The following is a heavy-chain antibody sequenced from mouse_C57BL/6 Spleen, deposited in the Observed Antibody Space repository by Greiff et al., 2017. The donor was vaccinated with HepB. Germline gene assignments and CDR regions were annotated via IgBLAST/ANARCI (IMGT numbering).Heavy chain of an antibody. CDR1: GFTFSSYA. V-gene: IGHV5-4*01. D-gene: IGHD2-3*01. J-gene: IGHJ3*01. CDR2: ISDGGSYT. CDR3: ARDRTDGRGFAY. Sequence: EVKVVESGGGLVQPGGSLKLSCAASGFTFSSYAMSWVRQTPEKRLEWVATISDGGSYTYYPDNVKGRFNISRDNAKNNLYLQMSHLKSEDTAMYYCARDRTDGRGFAYWGQGTLVTVSS.